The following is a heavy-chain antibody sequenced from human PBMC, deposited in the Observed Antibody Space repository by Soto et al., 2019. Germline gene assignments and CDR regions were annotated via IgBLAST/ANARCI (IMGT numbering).Heavy chain of an antibody. V-gene: IGHV4-59*01. CDR2: IYYSGST. J-gene: IGHJ4*02. D-gene: IGHD3-3*01. Sequence: SETLSLTCAVSGGSISSYYWSWIRQPPGKGLEWIGYIYYSGSTNYNPSLKSRVTISVDTSENQFSLKLSSVTAADTAAYYCASHPYYDFWSGYYPFDYWGQGTLVTVSS. CDR3: ASHPYYDFWSGYYPFDY. CDR1: GGSISSYY.